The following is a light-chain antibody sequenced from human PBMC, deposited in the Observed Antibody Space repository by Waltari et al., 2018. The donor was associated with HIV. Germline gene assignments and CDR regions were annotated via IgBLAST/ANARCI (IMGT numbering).Light chain of an antibody. CDR3: QQYYSIPNT. J-gene: IGKJ2*01. Sequence: DVHMTQSPSSLSASVGYRVTLTCRASQPISNSLAWYQQKPGKAPKPLVYGTSRLESGVPSRFSGSGSGTDYTLTISSLQPEDFASYYCQQYYSIPNTFGQGTKLEIK. CDR2: GTS. CDR1: QPISNS. V-gene: IGKV1-NL1*01.